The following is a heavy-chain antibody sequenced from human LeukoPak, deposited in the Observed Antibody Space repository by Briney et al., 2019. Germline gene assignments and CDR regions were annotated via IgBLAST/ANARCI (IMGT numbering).Heavy chain of an antibody. J-gene: IGHJ4*02. Sequence: SETLSLTCAVYGGSFSGYYWSWIRQPPGKGLEWIGEINHSGGTNYNPSLKSRVTISVDTSKNQFSLKLSSVTAADTAVYYCAGRRSCTSCYVTFDYWGQGTLVTVSS. CDR2: INHSGGT. CDR3: AGRRSCTSCYVTFDY. V-gene: IGHV4-34*01. CDR1: GGSFSGYY. D-gene: IGHD2-2*01.